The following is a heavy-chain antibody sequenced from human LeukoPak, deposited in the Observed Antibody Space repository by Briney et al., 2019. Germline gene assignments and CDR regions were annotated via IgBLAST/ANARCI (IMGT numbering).Heavy chain of an antibody. V-gene: IGHV3-23*01. Sequence: GASLRLSCAASGFTFSSYAMSWVRQAPGKGLEWVSAISGSGGSTYYADSVKGRFTISRDNSKNTLYLQMNSLRAEDTAVYYCAKDLRRYFDWISHFDYWGQGTLVTVSS. CDR2: ISGSGGST. J-gene: IGHJ4*02. D-gene: IGHD3-9*01. CDR3: AKDLRRYFDWISHFDY. CDR1: GFTFSSYA.